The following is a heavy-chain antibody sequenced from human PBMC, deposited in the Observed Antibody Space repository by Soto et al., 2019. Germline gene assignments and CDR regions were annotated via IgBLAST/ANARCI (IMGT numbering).Heavy chain of an antibody. D-gene: IGHD1-1*01. J-gene: IGHJ6*02. CDR1: GFFLSNNW. Sequence: QVQLVESGGGWVKPGESLRLSCIGSGFFLSNNWMTWIRQAPGKGLEWVSYISASGDYTIYADSLKGRFTISRDNARNSLWRQINSLTAEDTAVYYCARSSGWRQVGVYNDGLDVWGQGTTVIVSS. CDR3: ARSSGWRQVGVYNDGLDV. V-gene: IGHV3-11*06. CDR2: ISASGDYT.